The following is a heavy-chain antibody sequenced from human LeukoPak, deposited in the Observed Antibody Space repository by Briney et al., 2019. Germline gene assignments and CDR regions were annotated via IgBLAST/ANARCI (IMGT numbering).Heavy chain of an antibody. Sequence: PGGSLRLSCAASGFTFSSYEMQWVRQAPGKGLEWVSYISRSGSTIYYADSVKGRFTIARDNAKNSLYLQMNRPRDEDTAVYYCARDYGGSSPFDYWGQGTLVTVSS. CDR1: GFTFSSYE. CDR2: ISRSGSTI. CDR3: ARDYGGSSPFDY. V-gene: IGHV3-48*03. J-gene: IGHJ4*02. D-gene: IGHD4-23*01.